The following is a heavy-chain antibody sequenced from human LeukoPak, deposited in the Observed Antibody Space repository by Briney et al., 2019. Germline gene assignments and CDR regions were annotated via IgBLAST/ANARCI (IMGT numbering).Heavy chain of an antibody. CDR3: ARPMWSGYSTLDDAFDI. Sequence: GASVKVFCKASGGTFSSYAISWVRQAPGQGLEWMGGIIPIFGTANYAQKFQGRVTITTDESTSTAYMELSSLRSEDTAVYYCARPMWSGYSTLDDAFDIWGQGTMVTVSS. D-gene: IGHD3-3*01. CDR1: GGTFSSYA. J-gene: IGHJ3*02. V-gene: IGHV1-69*05. CDR2: IIPIFGTA.